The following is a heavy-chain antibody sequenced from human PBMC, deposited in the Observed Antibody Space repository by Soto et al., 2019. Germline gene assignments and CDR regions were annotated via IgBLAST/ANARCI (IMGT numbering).Heavy chain of an antibody. J-gene: IGHJ4*02. V-gene: IGHV1-18*04. CDR2: ISAYNGNT. Sequence: QVQLVQSGAEVKKPGASVKVSCKASGYTFTSYGISWVRQAPGQGLEWMGWISAYNGNTNYAQKLQGIVTMTTDTSTSTAYMELRSLRSDATAVYYCARDHKGDSSSSDFDYWGQGTLVTVSA. CDR3: ARDHKGDSSSSDFDY. CDR1: GYTFTSYG. D-gene: IGHD6-6*01.